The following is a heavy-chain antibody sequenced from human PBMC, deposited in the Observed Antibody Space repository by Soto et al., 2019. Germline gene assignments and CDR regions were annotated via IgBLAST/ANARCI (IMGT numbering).Heavy chain of an antibody. D-gene: IGHD6-13*01. CDR1: GYTFTSYA. J-gene: IGHJ5*02. CDR2: INAGNGNT. V-gene: IGHV1-3*01. CDR3: ARDWAAAGNFDP. Sequence: EASVKVSCKASGYTFTSYAMHWVRQAPGQRLEWMGWINAGNGNTKYSQKFQGRVTITRDTSASTAYMELSSLRSEDTAVYYCARDWAAAGNFDPWGQGTLVTVSS.